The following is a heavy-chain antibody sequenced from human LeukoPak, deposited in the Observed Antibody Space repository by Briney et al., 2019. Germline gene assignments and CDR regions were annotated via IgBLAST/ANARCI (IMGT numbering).Heavy chain of an antibody. V-gene: IGHV4-59*08. CDR1: GGSISSYY. CDR2: IYYSGST. J-gene: IGHJ5*02. D-gene: IGHD3-3*01. CDR3: ARWAGDYDFWSGYYASPSNWFDP. Sequence: PSETLSLTCTVSGGSISSYYWSWIRQPPGKGLEWIGYIYYSGSTNYNPSLKSRVTISVDTSKNQFSLKLSSVTAADTAVYYCARWAGDYDFWSGYYASPSNWFDPWGQGTLVTVSS.